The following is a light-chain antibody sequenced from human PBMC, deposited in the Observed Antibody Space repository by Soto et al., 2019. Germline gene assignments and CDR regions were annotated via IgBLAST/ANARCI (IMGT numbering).Light chain of an antibody. Sequence: EIVLTQSPGTLSLSPGERATLSCRASQSVSSNYLAWYQQKPGQPPSLLISDASSRATGIPDRFSGSGSGTDFTPTISGLEAEDFAVYYCQHYGRSPPSWTFGQGTKVEIK. V-gene: IGKV3-20*01. CDR3: QHYGRSPPSWT. CDR2: DAS. CDR1: QSVSSNY. J-gene: IGKJ1*01.